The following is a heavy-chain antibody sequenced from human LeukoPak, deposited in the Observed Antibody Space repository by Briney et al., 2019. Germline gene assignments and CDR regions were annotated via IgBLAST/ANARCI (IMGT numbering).Heavy chain of an antibody. CDR1: GGPFSGYY. CDR3: ARGQGGNYYLNYFDY. D-gene: IGHD1-26*01. Sequence: PSETLSLTCGVYGGPFSGYYWSWIRQPPGKGLEWFGEINHSGSTNYNPSLKSRVTISVDTSRNQFSLKLSSVTAADTAVYYCARGQGGNYYLNYFDYWGQGALVTVSS. CDR2: INHSGST. J-gene: IGHJ4*02. V-gene: IGHV4-34*01.